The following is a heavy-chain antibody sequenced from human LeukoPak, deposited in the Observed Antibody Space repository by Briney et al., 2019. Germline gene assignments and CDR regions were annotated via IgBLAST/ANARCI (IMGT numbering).Heavy chain of an antibody. V-gene: IGHV1-2*02. CDR1: GYTFTGYY. CDR3: APCSDRGYDPVGTYFDY. CDR2: INTNSGGR. D-gene: IGHD5-12*01. Sequence: ASVKDTCKPSGYTFTGYYMHLVRQAPVQGIDLMGGINTNSGGRNYAQKCQGRVAMTWVTSISTAYMELSRLRSDDTDVYYCAPCSDRGYDPVGTYFDYWGQGTLVTVSS. J-gene: IGHJ4*02.